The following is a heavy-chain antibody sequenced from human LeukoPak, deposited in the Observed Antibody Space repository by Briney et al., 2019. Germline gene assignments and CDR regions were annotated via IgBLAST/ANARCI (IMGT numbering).Heavy chain of an antibody. CDR2: IYHSGRT. CDR1: GYSISSGYF. Sequence: SETLSLTCTVSGYSISSGYFWGWIRQPPGKGLEWIGSIYHSGRTYYNPSLKSRVTISVDTSKNQFSLKLSSVTAADTAVYYCARPHYYDSSGYYDYWGQGTLVTVSS. V-gene: IGHV4-38-2*02. D-gene: IGHD3-22*01. CDR3: ARPHYYDSSGYYDY. J-gene: IGHJ4*02.